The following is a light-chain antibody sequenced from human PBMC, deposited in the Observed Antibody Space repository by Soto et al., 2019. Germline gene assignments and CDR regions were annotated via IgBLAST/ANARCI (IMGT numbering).Light chain of an antibody. CDR2: EVN. CDR1: SSDFGGYNY. J-gene: IGLJ2*01. Sequence: QSALTQPASVSGSPGQSITISCTGTSSDFGGYNYVSWYQHHPGKAPKLLLYEVNNRPSGVSTRFSGSKSGNTASLTISGLPADDEADYYCNSWGVFGGGTKLTVL. CDR3: NSWGV. V-gene: IGLV2-14*01.